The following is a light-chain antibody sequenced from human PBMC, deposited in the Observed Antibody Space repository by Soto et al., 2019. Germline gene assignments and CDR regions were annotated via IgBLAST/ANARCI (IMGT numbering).Light chain of an antibody. J-gene: IGKJ1*01. Sequence: EIVLTQSPGTLSLSPGERATLSCRASQSVSSDYFAWYRQKRGQAPRLLIYGASNRATGIPDRFSGSGSGTDFTLTISRLEPGDFAVYYCQQYVRSPWTFGQGTKVEIK. CDR1: QSVSSDY. CDR3: QQYVRSPWT. CDR2: GAS. V-gene: IGKV3-20*01.